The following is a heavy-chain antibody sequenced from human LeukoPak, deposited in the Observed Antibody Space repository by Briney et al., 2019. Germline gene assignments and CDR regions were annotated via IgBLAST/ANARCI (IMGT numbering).Heavy chain of an antibody. CDR1: GGSFSGYY. J-gene: IGHJ4*02. D-gene: IGHD1-26*01. CDR3: SRESGAFSPFGY. Sequence: SVTLSLTCAVYGGSFSGYYWSWIRQPPGKGLEWIGEINHSGNTNYNPSLKSRVTMSLDKSKNHLSLNLTSVTAADTAVYYCSRESGAFSPFGYWGQGTLVTFSS. CDR2: INHSGNT. V-gene: IGHV4-34*01.